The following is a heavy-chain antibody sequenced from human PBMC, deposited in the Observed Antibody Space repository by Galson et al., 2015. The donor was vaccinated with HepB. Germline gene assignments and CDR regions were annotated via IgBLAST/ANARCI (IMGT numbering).Heavy chain of an antibody. D-gene: IGHD1-1*01. J-gene: IGHJ4*02. CDR3: ARDLDLDFDH. Sequence: SLRLSCAASGFTFSTYWMHWVRQAPGKGLEWVSAVNSDGSTTRYAESVKGRFTISRDNAKNTLYLQMNSLRAEDTAVYYCARDLDLDFDHWGQGSLVTVAS. V-gene: IGHV3-74*01. CDR2: VNSDGSTT. CDR1: GFTFSTYW.